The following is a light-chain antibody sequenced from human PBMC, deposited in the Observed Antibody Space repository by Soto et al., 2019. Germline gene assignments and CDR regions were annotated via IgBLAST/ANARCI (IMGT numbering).Light chain of an antibody. V-gene: IGKV1D-12*01. CDR3: QQADSVPLT. Sequence: DIQMTQSPSSVSASIGDTVTITCRASQAISTLLAWYQQKPGKAPKLLIYGASTLESGFPSRFSGRGSGTDFTLTISSLKPEDFATDLGQQADSVPLTFGGGTKVEIK. CDR2: GAS. J-gene: IGKJ4*01. CDR1: QAISTL.